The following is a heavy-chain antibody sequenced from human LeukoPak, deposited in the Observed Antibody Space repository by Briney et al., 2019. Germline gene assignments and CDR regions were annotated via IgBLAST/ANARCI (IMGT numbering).Heavy chain of an antibody. Sequence: SETLSLTCTVSGGSISSYYWGWTRQPPGKGLEWIGYIYYSGSTNYNPSLKSRVTISVDTSKNQFSLKLSSVTAADTAVYYCASSYYDFWSGQHDNFDYWGQGTLVTVSS. CDR3: ASSYYDFWSGQHDNFDY. J-gene: IGHJ4*02. V-gene: IGHV4-59*12. CDR2: IYYSGST. D-gene: IGHD3-3*01. CDR1: GGSISSYY.